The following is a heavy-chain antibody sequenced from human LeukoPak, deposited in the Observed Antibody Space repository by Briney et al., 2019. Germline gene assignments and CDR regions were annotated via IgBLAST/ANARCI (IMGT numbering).Heavy chain of an antibody. CDR2: GDYSGGT. CDR1: GDSFSSVTDY. J-gene: IGHJ6*02. D-gene: IGHD6-19*01. Sequence: PSETLSLTCTVSGDSFSSVTDYWAWIRQPPGKGLEWIASGDYSGGTYYNPSLESRVAISADTSKNQFSLKLSSVTAADTAVYYCARERRPSGYSSGWYAGYYYYGMDVWGQGTTVTVSS. CDR3: ARERRPSGYSSGWYAGYYYYGMDV. V-gene: IGHV4-39*07.